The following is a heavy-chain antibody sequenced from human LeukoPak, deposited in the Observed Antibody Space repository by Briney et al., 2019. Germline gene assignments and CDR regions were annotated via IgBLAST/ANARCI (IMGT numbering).Heavy chain of an antibody. V-gene: IGHV1-18*01. CDR1: GGTFRSYA. CDR2: ISAYNGNT. D-gene: IGHD3-16*01. Sequence: ASVKVSCRASGGTFRSYAISWVRQAPGQGLEWMGGISAYNGNTNYAQKLQGRVTMTTDTSTSTAYMELRSLRSDDTAVYYCARDRYQTRVWDYWGQGTLVTVSS. J-gene: IGHJ4*02. CDR3: ARDRYQTRVWDY.